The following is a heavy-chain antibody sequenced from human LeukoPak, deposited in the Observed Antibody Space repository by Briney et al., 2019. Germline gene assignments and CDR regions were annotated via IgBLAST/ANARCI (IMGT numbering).Heavy chain of an antibody. CDR1: GFTFSDYE. CDR2: ISSSGTTI. Sequence: GGSLRLSCAASGFTFSDYEMNWVRQAPEKGLEWVSYISSSGTTIYYADSVKGRFTISRDNAKNSLYLQMNSLRAEDTAVYYCSRYCSGDSCYAFDYWGQGTLVTVSS. V-gene: IGHV3-48*03. D-gene: IGHD2-15*01. J-gene: IGHJ4*02. CDR3: SRYCSGDSCYAFDY.